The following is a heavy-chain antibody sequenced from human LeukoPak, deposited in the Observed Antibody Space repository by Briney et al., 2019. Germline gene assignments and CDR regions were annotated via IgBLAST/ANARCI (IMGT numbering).Heavy chain of an antibody. CDR1: AGSINSYY. D-gene: IGHD3-10*01. V-gene: IGHV4-59*12. CDR2: IHYSGST. J-gene: IGHJ6*03. CDR3: ARGATRRSFGEDYYYYMDV. Sequence: SETLSLTCTVSAGSINSYYWSWIRQPPGKGLEWIGCIHYSGSTNYNPSLKSRVTISVDTSKNQFSLKLNSVTAADTAVYFCARGATRRSFGEDYYYYMDVWGKGTTVTVSS.